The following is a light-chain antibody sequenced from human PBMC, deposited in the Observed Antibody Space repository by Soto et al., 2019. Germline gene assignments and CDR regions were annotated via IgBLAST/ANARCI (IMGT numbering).Light chain of an antibody. Sequence: QSVLTQPASVSGSPGQSITICCTGTSSDVGGYNYVSWYQHHPGKAPKLMIFDVSNRPSGVSNRFSGSKSGNTASLTISGLQPEDEADYDCSSYTPSNTRPIVFGTGTK. CDR1: SSDVGGYNY. V-gene: IGLV2-14*03. J-gene: IGLJ1*01. CDR2: DVS. CDR3: SSYTPSNTRPIV.